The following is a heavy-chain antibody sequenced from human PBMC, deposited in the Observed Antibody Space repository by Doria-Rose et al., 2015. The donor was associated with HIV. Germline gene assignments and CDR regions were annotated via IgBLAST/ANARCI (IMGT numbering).Heavy chain of an antibody. Sequence: QESGPVLVKPTETLTLTCTVSGVSLSSPGMGVSWIRQPPGKALEWLANIFSDDEGSYKTSLKSRLTISRGTYKSQVVLTMTDMDPVDTATYYCARIKSSRWYHKYYFDFWGQGTLVIVSA. D-gene: IGHD6-13*01. V-gene: IGHV2-26*01. J-gene: IGHJ4*02. CDR2: IFSDDEG. CDR3: ARIKSSRWYHKYYFDF. CDR1: GVSLSSPGMG.